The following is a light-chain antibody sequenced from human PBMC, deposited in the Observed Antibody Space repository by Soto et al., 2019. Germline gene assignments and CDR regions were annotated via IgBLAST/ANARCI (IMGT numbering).Light chain of an antibody. CDR1: QGISSY. V-gene: IGKV1-9*01. CDR2: AAS. J-gene: IGKJ5*01. Sequence: LLTESPSSLNTSVGDRVAIPCRASQGISSYLAWYQKKPGKAPNLLIYAASTLQSGVPSRFSGSGSGTDFTLTISSLQPEDFATYYCQQLNTYPITFGQGTPLELK. CDR3: QQLNTYPIT.